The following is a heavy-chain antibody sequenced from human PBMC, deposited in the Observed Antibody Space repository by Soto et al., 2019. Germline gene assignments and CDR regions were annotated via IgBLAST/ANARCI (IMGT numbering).Heavy chain of an antibody. V-gene: IGHV3-30*18. J-gene: IGHJ5*02. CDR3: AKDRGSTSCCWFDP. Sequence: QVQLVESGGGVVQPGRSLRLSCAASGFTFSSYGMHWVRQAPGTGLEWVAVISYDGSNKYYADSVKGRFTISRDNSKNTLYLQMNSLRAEDTAVYYCAKDRGSTSCCWFDPWGQGTLVTVSS. D-gene: IGHD2-2*01. CDR1: GFTFSSYG. CDR2: ISYDGSNK.